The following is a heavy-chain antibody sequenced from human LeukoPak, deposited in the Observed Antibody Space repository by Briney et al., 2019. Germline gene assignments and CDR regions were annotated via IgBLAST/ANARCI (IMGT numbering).Heavy chain of an antibody. Sequence: GGSLRLSCAASGFTYSGYDIHWVRQAPGKGLEWVVMISYDGSNTDYAESVKGRFTISRDNSMNTVYLQMNSLRAEDTAFYYCARGEMATISAFDIWGQRTMVTVSS. J-gene: IGHJ3*02. CDR3: ARGEMATISAFDI. D-gene: IGHD5-24*01. CDR2: ISYDGSNT. CDR1: GFTYSGYD. V-gene: IGHV3-30*14.